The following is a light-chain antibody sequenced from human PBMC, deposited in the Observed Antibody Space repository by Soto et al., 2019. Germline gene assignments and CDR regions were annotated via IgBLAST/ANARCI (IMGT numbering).Light chain of an antibody. V-gene: IGLV2-18*02. CDR1: SSDVGSYNR. Sequence: QSALTQPPSVSGSPGQSVAISCTGTSSDVGSYNRVSWYQQPPGAAPKLKLYEVSNRPSGVPDLFSGSKSGNTASLTISGRQAEDEADYYCNSYTGSSTYVFGTGTKLTVL. CDR2: EVS. J-gene: IGLJ1*01. CDR3: NSYTGSSTYV.